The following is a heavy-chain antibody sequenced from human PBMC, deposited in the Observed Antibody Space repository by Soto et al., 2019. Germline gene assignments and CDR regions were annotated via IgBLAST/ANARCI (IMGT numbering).Heavy chain of an antibody. J-gene: IGHJ3*02. Sequence: SGGSLRLSCAASGFTFSNAWMSWARQAPGKGLEWVGRIKSKTDGGTTDYAAPVKGRFTISRDDSKNTLYLQMNSLKTEDTAVYYCTTDTGYCSGGSCPDSDAFDIWGQGTMVTVSS. D-gene: IGHD2-15*01. CDR1: GFTFSNAW. CDR3: TTDTGYCSGGSCPDSDAFDI. V-gene: IGHV3-15*01. CDR2: IKSKTDGGTT.